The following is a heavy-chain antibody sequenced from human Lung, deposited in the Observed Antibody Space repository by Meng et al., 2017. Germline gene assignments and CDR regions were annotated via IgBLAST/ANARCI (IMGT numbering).Heavy chain of an antibody. V-gene: IGHV3-53*01. J-gene: IGHJ3*02. CDR3: ARGDAFDI. CDR2: IYSGGST. Sequence: GESLKISCAASGFTVSSNYMSWVRQAPGKGPEWVSVIYSGGSTYYADSVKGRFTISRDNSKNTLYLQMNSLRAEGTAVYYCARGDAFDIWGQGTMVTVSS. CDR1: GFTVSSNY.